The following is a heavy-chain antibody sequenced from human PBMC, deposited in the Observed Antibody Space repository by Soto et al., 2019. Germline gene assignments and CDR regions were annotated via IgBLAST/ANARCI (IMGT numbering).Heavy chain of an antibody. J-gene: IGHJ5*02. CDR2: IYHSGST. CDR1: GGSISSGGYS. D-gene: IGHD3-3*01. V-gene: IGHV4-30-2*01. CDR3: ARGGYYDFWSGYPPLQYNWFDP. Sequence: PSETLSLTCAVSGGSISSGGYSWGWIRQPPGKGLEWIGYIYHSGSTYYNPSLKSRVTISVDRSKNQFSLKLSSVTAADTAVYYCARGGYYDFWSGYPPLQYNWFDPWGQGTLVTVSS.